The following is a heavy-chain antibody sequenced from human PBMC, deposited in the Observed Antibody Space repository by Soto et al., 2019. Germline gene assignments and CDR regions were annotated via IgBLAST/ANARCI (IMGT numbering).Heavy chain of an antibody. CDR3: ARDDGVVPAAMPGRYYYYMDV. CDR1: GYTFTSYG. V-gene: IGHV1-18*01. Sequence: QVQLVQSGAEVKKPGASVKVSCKASGYTFTSYGISWVRQAPGQGLEWMGGISAYNGNTNYAQKLQGRVTMTTDTSTSTAYMELRSLRSDDTAVYYCARDDGVVPAAMPGRYYYYMDVWGKGTTVTVSS. J-gene: IGHJ6*03. D-gene: IGHD2-2*01. CDR2: ISAYNGNT.